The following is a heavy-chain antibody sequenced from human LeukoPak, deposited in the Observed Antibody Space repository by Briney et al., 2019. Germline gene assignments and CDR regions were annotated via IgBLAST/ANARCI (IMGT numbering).Heavy chain of an antibody. CDR3: ARFWVFGVVDI. CDR1: GYTFTGYY. V-gene: IGHV1-2*02. D-gene: IGHD3-3*01. Sequence: ASVKVSCKASGYTFTGYYMHLVRQAPGQGLEWMGWINPNSGGTSYAQKFQGRVTMTRDTSISTAYMELSRLRSDDTAVYYCARFWVFGVVDIWGQGTMVTVSS. J-gene: IGHJ3*02. CDR2: INPNSGGT.